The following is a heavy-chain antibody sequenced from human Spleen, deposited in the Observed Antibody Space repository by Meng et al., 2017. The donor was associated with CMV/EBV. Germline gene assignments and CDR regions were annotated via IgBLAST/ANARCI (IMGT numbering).Heavy chain of an antibody. J-gene: IGHJ6*02. V-gene: IGHV1-46*01. CDR1: GYTFTAHY. Sequence: ASVKVSCKASGYTFTAHYFHWVRQAPGQGREWMGIINPSGGGTSYAQKFQGRVTMTRDKSTSTVYMELSSLRSEDTAVFYCATLNKGEYCGSSSCVAYGLDVWGHGSTVTVSS. D-gene: IGHD2-2*01. CDR2: INPSGGGT. CDR3: ATLNKGEYCGSSSCVAYGLDV.